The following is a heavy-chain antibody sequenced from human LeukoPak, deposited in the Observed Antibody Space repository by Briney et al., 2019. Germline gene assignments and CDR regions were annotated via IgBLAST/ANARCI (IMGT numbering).Heavy chain of an antibody. CDR2: IYYSGST. J-gene: IGHJ4*02. CDR1: GGSISSGDYY. Sequence: PSQTLSLTCTVSGGSISSGDYYWSWIRQPPGKGLEWIGYIYYSGSTYYNPSLKSRVTISVDRSKNQFSLKLNSVTAAGTAVYYCAREGLEQVFDNWGQGTLVTVSS. D-gene: IGHD1-1*01. V-gene: IGHV4-30-4*01. CDR3: AREGLEQVFDN.